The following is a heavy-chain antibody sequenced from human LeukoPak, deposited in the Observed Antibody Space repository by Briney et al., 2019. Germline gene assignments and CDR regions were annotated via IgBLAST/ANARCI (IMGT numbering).Heavy chain of an antibody. CDR1: GYTFTSYY. CDR2: INPSGGST. Sequence: WASVKVSCKASGYTFTSYYMHWVRQAPGQGLEWMGIINPSGGSTSYAQKFQGRVTMTRDMSTSTVYMELSSLRSEDTAVYYCARDPGGYGKTYYYYYYMDVWGKGTTVTVSS. J-gene: IGHJ6*03. CDR3: ARDPGGYGKTYYYYYYMDV. D-gene: IGHD5-12*01. V-gene: IGHV1-46*01.